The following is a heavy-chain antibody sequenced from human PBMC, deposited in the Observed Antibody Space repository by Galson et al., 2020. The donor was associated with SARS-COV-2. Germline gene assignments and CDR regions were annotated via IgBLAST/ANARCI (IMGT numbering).Heavy chain of an antibody. CDR2: IWYDGSNK. Sequence: GESLKISCAASGFTFSSYGMHWVRQAPGKGLEWVAVIWYDGSNKYYADSVKGLFTISRDNSKNTLYLQMNSLRAEDTAVYYCARDIAVGANDYYWGQGTLVTVSS. CDR3: ARDIAVGANDYY. CDR1: GFTFSSYG. D-gene: IGHD1-26*01. V-gene: IGHV3-33*01. J-gene: IGHJ4*02.